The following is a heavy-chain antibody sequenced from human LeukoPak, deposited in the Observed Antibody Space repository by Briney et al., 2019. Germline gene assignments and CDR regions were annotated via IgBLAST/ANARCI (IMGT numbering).Heavy chain of an antibody. Sequence: GGSLRLSCAASGFTFSSYSMNWVRQAPGKGLEWVSSISSSSSYIYYADSVKGRFTISRDNAKNSLYLQMNSLRAEDTAVYYCARAGLGPRGVYASSGYSWGQGTLVTVSS. CDR3: ARAGLGPRGVYASSGYS. CDR1: GFTFSSYS. J-gene: IGHJ4*02. D-gene: IGHD3-22*01. V-gene: IGHV3-21*01. CDR2: ISSSSSYI.